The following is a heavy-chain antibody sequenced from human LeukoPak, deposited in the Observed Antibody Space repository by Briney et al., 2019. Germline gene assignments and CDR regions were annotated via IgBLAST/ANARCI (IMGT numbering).Heavy chain of an antibody. CDR2: ISAYNGNT. V-gene: IGHV1-18*01. CDR1: GYTFTSYG. J-gene: IGHJ5*02. Sequence: ASVKVSCKGSGYTFTSYGISWVRQAPGQGLEWMGWISAYNGNTNYTQKLQGRVTMTTDTSTSTAYMELRSLRSDDTAVYYCARGYCSSTSCFETWFDPWGQGTLVTVSS. D-gene: IGHD2-2*01. CDR3: ARGYCSSTSCFETWFDP.